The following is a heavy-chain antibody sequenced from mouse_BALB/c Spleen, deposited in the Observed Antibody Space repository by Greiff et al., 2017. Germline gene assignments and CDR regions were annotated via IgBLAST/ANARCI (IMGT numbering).Heavy chain of an antibody. J-gene: IGHJ4*01. V-gene: IGHV3-2*02. CDR1: GYSITSDYA. CDR3: ARGGIYDGYYRYAMDY. CDR2: ISYSGST. D-gene: IGHD2-3*01. Sequence: EVKLVESGPGLVKPSQSLSLTCTVTGYSITSDYAWNWIRQFPGNKLEWMGYISYSGSTSYNPSLKSRISITRDTSKNQFFLQLNSVTTEDTATYYCARGGIYDGYYRYAMDYWGQGTSVTVSS.